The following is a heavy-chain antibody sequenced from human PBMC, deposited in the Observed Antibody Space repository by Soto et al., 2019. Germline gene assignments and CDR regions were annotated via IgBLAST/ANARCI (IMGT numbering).Heavy chain of an antibody. V-gene: IGHV3-33*01. CDR1: GFTFGSYA. D-gene: IGHD4-17*01. J-gene: IGHJ2*01. Sequence: QVQMVQSGGGVVQPGMSLSLSCEASGFTFGSYAMHWVRQAPGKGLERVERIWYDGSNENYADSVEGRFPISRDNALNALYLQMNSPSAEDTAVYYLVIEGLWRLFRYWYFELWGRGNLVTVSS. CDR2: IWYDGSNE. CDR3: VIEGLWRLFRYWYFEL.